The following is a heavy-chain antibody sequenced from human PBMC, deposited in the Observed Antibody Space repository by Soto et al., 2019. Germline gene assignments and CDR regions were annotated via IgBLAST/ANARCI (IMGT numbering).Heavy chain of an antibody. J-gene: IGHJ5*02. Sequence: QVQLVQSGAEVKKPGASVKVSCKASGITSTTYAIHWVRQAPGQGLEWMGWINTGNVNTRYSQRFLGRLSLTTDTSTCTASMDLSSLTSEDTAVYYCARAISGYVTWGQGTLITVSS. CDR1: GITSTTYA. CDR3: ARAISGYVT. D-gene: IGHD5-12*01. CDR2: INTGNVNT. V-gene: IGHV1-3*04.